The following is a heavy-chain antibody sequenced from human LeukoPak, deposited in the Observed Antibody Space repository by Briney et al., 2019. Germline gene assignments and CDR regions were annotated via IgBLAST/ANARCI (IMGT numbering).Heavy chain of an antibody. D-gene: IGHD3-3*01. J-gene: IGHJ4*02. CDR3: ARDQRSYYDFWSGYYPFDY. V-gene: IGHV1-69*13. CDR2: IIPIFGTT. CDR1: GGTFSSYA. Sequence: EASVKVSCKASGGTFSSYAISWVRQAPGQGLERMGGIIPIFGTTNYAQKFQGRVTITADESTSTAYMELSSLRSEDTAVYYCARDQRSYYDFWSGYYPFDYWGQGTLVTVSS.